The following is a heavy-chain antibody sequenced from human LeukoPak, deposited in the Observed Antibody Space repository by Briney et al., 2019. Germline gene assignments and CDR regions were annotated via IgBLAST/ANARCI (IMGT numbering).Heavy chain of an antibody. CDR2: ISWNSGSI. J-gene: IGHJ4*02. CDR3: AKDLYDFWSGYTIDY. CDR1: GFTFYDYA. V-gene: IGHV3-9*03. Sequence: SLRLSFSASGFTFYDYAMHWGRPAPGKGLGWVSGISWNSGSIGYADSVKGRFTISRDNAKNSLYLQMNSLRAEDMALYYCAKDLYDFWSGYTIDYWGQGTLVTVSS. D-gene: IGHD3-3*01.